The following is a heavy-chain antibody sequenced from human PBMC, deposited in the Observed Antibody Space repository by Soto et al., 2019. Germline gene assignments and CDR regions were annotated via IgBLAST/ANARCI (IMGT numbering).Heavy chain of an antibody. CDR3: AAGRSGSYNFDY. CDR1: GFTFTSSA. V-gene: IGHV1-58*01. D-gene: IGHD1-26*01. J-gene: IGHJ4*02. CDR2: IVVGSGNT. Sequence: SVKVSCKASGFTFTSSAVQWVRQARGQRLEWIGWIVVGSGNTNYAQKFQERVTITRDMSTSTAYMELSSLRSEDTAVYYCAAGRSGSYNFDYWGQGTLVTVSS.